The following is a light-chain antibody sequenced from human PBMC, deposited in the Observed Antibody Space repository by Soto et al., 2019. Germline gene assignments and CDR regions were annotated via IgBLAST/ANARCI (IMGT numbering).Light chain of an antibody. CDR1: SGHSSYA. V-gene: IGLV4-69*01. J-gene: IGLJ1*01. Sequence: QLVLTQSPSASASLGASVKLTCTLSSGHSSYAIAWHQQQPEKGPRYLMKLNSDGSHSKGDGIPDLFSGSSSGAERYLTISSLQSEDEADYYCQTWGTGIHYVFGTGTKVTVL. CDR3: QTWGTGIHYV. CDR2: LNSDGSH.